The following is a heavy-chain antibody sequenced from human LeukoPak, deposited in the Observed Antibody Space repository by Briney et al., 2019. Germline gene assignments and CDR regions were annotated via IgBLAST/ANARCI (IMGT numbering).Heavy chain of an antibody. D-gene: IGHD4-17*01. J-gene: IGHJ4*02. V-gene: IGHV5-51*01. Sequence: GESLKISCKASGYLFRKNWIGWVRQMPGKGLEWMGIIYPGDSDTRYSPSFQGQVTISADKSISTAYLQWSSLKASDTAMYYCARLGSYGDLTFDYWGQGTLVTVSS. CDR3: ARLGSYGDLTFDY. CDR1: GYLFRKNW. CDR2: IYPGDSDT.